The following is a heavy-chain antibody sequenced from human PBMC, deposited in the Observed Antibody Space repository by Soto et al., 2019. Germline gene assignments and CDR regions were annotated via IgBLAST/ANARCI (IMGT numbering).Heavy chain of an antibody. V-gene: IGHV1-18*01. CDR3: AKNGHPPYYYYGMDV. CDR2: ISGYNGDT. Sequence: QGQLVQSGAEVKKPGASVKVSCKASGYTFTRYGISWVRQAPGQWLEWMGWISGYNGDTKYAQKFQGRVTMTVDTSTTTAYMELRSLTSDDRAVYYCAKNGHPPYYYYGMDVLGQGTTVTVSS. J-gene: IGHJ6*02. CDR1: GYTFTRYG. D-gene: IGHD2-8*01.